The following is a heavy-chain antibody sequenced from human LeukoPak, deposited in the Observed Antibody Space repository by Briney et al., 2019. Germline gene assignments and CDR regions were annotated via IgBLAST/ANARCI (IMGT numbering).Heavy chain of an antibody. CDR1: GFTFSSYT. Sequence: GGSLRLSCAASGFTFSSYTMNWVRQAPGKGLEWVSHIWDSSRTSYVDSVKGRFTISRDNAKNSLYLEMNSLRDEDTAVYYCARDDNWGFDYWGQGTPVTVSS. CDR2: IWDSSRT. CDR3: ARDDNWGFDY. J-gene: IGHJ4*02. V-gene: IGHV3-48*02. D-gene: IGHD7-27*01.